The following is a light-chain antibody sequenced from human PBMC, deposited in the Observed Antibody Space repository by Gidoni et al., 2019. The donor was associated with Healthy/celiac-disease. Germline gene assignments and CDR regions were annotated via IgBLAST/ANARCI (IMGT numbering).Light chain of an antibody. J-gene: IGKJ4*01. CDR1: QSISSY. V-gene: IGKV1-39*01. Sequence: DIQMTQSPSSLSASVGDRVTITCRASQSISSYLNWYQQKPGKAPKPLIYAASSLQSWVPSRFSGSGSGTDFTLTISSLQPEDFATYYCKQSYSTFTFGGGTKVEIK. CDR2: AAS. CDR3: KQSYSTFT.